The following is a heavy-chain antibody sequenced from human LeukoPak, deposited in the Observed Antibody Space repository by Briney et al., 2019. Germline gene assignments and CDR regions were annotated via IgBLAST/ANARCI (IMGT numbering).Heavy chain of an antibody. CDR3: ARVRHDDWTYYYDSSGYPDPYFGY. D-gene: IGHD3-22*01. CDR1: GGSINSYY. J-gene: IGHJ4*02. V-gene: IGHV4-59*01. Sequence: SSETLSLTCTVSGGSINSYYWTWIRQPPGKGLDWIGYIYYSGTTNYNPSLNSRVTISVDTSKNQFSLKLSSVTAADTAVYYCARVRHDDWTYYYDSSGYPDPYFGYWGQGTLVTVSS. CDR2: IYYSGTT.